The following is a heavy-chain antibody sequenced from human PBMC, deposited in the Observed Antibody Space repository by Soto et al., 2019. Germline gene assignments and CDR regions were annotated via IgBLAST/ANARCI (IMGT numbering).Heavy chain of an antibody. CDR2: IYYNGDT. V-gene: IGHV4-30-4*01. D-gene: IGHD2-21*02. J-gene: IGHJ4*02. CDR1: GASISTGQYY. Sequence: QVQLQESGPRLVKPSQTLSLTCSVSGASISTGQYYWSWIRQSPGKGLEWIGYIYYNGDTYNNPSLKSQLTISIDTTKNQFCMNLKFVTAADTAIYYCARAHGDAFVTHWGQGTLVTVSS. CDR3: ARAHGDAFVTH.